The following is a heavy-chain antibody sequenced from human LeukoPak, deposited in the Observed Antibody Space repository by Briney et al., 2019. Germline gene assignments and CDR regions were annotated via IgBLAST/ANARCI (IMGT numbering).Heavy chain of an antibody. CDR2: IYHSGST. J-gene: IGHJ6*03. CDR1: GYSISSGYY. Sequence: PSETLSLTCAVSGYSISSGYYWGWIRQPPGKGLDWIGSIYHSGSTYYNPSLKSRVTISVDTSKNQFSLKLSSVTAADTAVYYCVLSYYYYYYMDVWGKGTTVTVSS. CDR3: VLSYYYYYYMDV. D-gene: IGHD2-8*02. V-gene: IGHV4-38-2*01.